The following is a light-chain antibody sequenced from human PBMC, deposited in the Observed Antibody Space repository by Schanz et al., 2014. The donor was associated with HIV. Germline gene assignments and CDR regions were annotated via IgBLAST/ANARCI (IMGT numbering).Light chain of an antibody. V-gene: IGLV1-44*01. CDR2: SNS. J-gene: IGLJ2*01. CDR1: SSNTGSNT. Sequence: QSVLTQPPSASGTPGQRVTISCSGSSSNTGSNTVNWYQQLPGAAPKLLISSNSLRPSGVPDRFSGSKSGTSASLAITGLQAEDEADYYCQSYNSSLSGPVFGGGTKLTVL. CDR3: QSYNSSLSGPV.